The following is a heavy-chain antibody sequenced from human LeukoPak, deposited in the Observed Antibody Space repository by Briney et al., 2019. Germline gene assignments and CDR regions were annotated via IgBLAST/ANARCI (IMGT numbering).Heavy chain of an antibody. J-gene: IGHJ5*02. CDR2: ISGNGDEP. V-gene: IGHV3-21*01. D-gene: IGHD2-2*01. CDR3: ARDVLRYCSSTSCPNWFDP. Sequence: GGSLRLSCAASGFTFKNYAMTWVRQAPGKGLEWVSTISGNGDEPFYADSVKGRFTISRDNAKNSLYLQMNSLRAEDTAVYYCARDVLRYCSSTSCPNWFDPWGQGTLVTVSS. CDR1: GFTFKNYA.